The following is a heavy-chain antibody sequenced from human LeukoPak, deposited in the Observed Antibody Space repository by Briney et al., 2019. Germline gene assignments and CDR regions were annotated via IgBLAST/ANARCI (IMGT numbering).Heavy chain of an antibody. D-gene: IGHD5-24*01. Sequence: SGTLSLTCAVSGGSISSSNWWSWVRQPPGKGLEWIGEIYHSGSTNYNPSLKMRVTISVDTSKNQFSLKLSSVTAADTAVYYCASRLEMATIINYFDYWGQGTLVTVSS. CDR1: GGSISSSNW. J-gene: IGHJ4*02. CDR3: ASRLEMATIINYFDY. V-gene: IGHV4-4*02. CDR2: IYHSGST.